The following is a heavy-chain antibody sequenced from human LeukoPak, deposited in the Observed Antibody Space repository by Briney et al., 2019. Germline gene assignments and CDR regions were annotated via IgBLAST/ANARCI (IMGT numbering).Heavy chain of an antibody. CDR2: IYRNGYT. V-gene: IGHV3-53*01. J-gene: IGHJ4*02. D-gene: IGHD3-22*01. Sequence: GGSLRLSCAASGFTFSSYSMNWVRQAPGKGLEWVSVIYRNGYTYYAASVKGRFTISRDTSKNTLFLQMNSLRAEDTAVYFCARDGYFDISGYYDYWGQGTLVTVSS. CDR3: ARDGYFDISGYYDY. CDR1: GFTFSSYS.